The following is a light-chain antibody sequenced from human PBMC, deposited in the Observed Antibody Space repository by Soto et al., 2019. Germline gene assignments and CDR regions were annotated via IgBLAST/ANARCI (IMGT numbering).Light chain of an antibody. J-gene: IGLJ3*02. CDR2: GNR. V-gene: IGLV1-40*01. CDR3: QAYDYSLTASV. Sequence: QSVLTQPPSVSGSPGQRVTISCTGNSSNLGAGYDVHWYQQLPGAAPKLVIFGNRNRPSGFPERFSGSKSGTSASLAITGLQAEDDADYYCQAYDYSLTASVFGGGTKLTVL. CDR1: SSNLGAGYD.